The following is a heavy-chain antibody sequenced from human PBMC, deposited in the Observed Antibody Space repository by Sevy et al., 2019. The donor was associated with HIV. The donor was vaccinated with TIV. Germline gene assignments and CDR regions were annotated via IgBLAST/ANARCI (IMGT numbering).Heavy chain of an antibody. Sequence: GGSLRLSCAASGFTFSIIYMNWVRQSPGKGLEWVGHMKSKTDGGTTDYAAPVKDRFTMSRDDSKNTLYLQMNSLKADDTAVYYCTTVGFPNWGSEAFHIWGQGTMVTVSS. CDR2: MKSKTDGGTT. CDR3: TTVGFPNWGSEAFHI. D-gene: IGHD3-16*01. CDR1: GFTFSIIY. J-gene: IGHJ3*02. V-gene: IGHV3-15*01.